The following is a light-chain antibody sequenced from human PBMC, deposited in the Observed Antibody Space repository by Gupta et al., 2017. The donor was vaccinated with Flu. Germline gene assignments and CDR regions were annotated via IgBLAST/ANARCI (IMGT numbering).Light chain of an antibody. V-gene: IGKV1-27*01. Sequence: PSYLSASVGDRVTITCRASQGISNYLAWYQQKPGKGPKLLLYGAATSKSGVPSRFSGSGSGTDFTLTISSLQPEDVATYYCQKKNSAPYTFGQGTKLEIK. CDR2: GAA. CDR1: QGISNY. J-gene: IGKJ2*01. CDR3: QKKNSAPYT.